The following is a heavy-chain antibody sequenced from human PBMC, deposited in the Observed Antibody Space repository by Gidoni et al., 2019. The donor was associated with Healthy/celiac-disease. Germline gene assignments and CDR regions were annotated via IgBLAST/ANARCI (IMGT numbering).Heavy chain of an antibody. J-gene: IGHJ4*02. Sequence: EVQLVESGGGLVKPGGSLRLSCAASGFPFSSYSMNWVRQAPGKGLEWVSSISSSSSYIYYADSVKGRFTISRDNAKNSLYLQMNSLRAEDTAVYYCARVVDTAMAFDYWGQGTLVTVSS. CDR2: ISSSSSYI. CDR3: ARVVDTAMAFDY. V-gene: IGHV3-21*01. D-gene: IGHD5-18*01. CDR1: GFPFSSYS.